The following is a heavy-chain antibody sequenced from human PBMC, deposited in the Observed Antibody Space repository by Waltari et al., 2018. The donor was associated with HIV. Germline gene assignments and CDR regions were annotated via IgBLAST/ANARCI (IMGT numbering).Heavy chain of an antibody. J-gene: IGHJ4*02. CDR2: IFSNDEK. CDR3: ARIRAECSSTSCSLVLPPEHFDY. Sequence: QVTLKESGPVLVKPTETLTLTCTVSGFSLSNARMGVSWIRQPPGKALEWLAHIFSNDEKSYSTSLKSRLTISKDTSKSQVVLTMTNMDPVDTATYYCARIRAECSSTSCSLVLPPEHFDYWGQGTLVTVSS. CDR1: GFSLSNARMG. D-gene: IGHD2-2*01. V-gene: IGHV2-26*01.